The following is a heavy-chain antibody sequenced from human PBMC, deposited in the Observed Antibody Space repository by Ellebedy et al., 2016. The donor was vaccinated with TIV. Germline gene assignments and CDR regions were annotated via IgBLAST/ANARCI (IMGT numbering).Heavy chain of an antibody. CDR1: GFNFRSYW. J-gene: IGHJ5*02. V-gene: IGHV3-7*01. CDR3: ARRASYGDYAVQVNPWFDP. CDR2: IRQEGDEI. D-gene: IGHD4-17*01. Sequence: LSLTCAASGFNFRSYWMTWVRQAPGEGLEWVAKIRQEGDEIYYVESVKGRFTISRDNAKNSLFLQMNSLRVEDTAVYYCARRASYGDYAVQVNPWFDPWGQGTLVTVS.